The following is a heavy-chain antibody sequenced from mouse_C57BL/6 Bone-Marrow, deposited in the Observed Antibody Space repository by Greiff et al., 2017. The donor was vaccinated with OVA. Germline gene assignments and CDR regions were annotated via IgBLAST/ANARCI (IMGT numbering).Heavy chain of an antibody. CDR3: ARAIYYDYDGAWFAY. D-gene: IGHD2-4*01. CDR1: GFNIKNTY. Sequence: VQLQQSVAELVRPGASVKLSCTASGFNIKNTYMHWVKQRPEQGLEWIGRIDPANGNTKYAPKFQGKATITADTSSTTAYLQLSSLTSEDTAIYYCARAIYYDYDGAWFAYWGQGTLVTVSA. CDR2: IDPANGNT. J-gene: IGHJ3*01. V-gene: IGHV14-3*01.